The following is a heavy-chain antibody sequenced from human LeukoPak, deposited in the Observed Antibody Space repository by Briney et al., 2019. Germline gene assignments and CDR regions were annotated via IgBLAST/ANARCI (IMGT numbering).Heavy chain of an antibody. CDR1: GGSISSSSYY. J-gene: IGHJ6*03. CDR3: ARGRVSSSTWYSTYYYFFYMDF. V-gene: IGHV4-39*07. D-gene: IGHD4-11*01. CDR2: IYYSGST. Sequence: SETLSLTCTVSGGSISSSSYYWGWIRQPPGKGLEWIGSIYYSGSTYYNPSLKGRVTISVDTSKNQFSLKLSSVTAADTAVYFCARGRVSSSTWYSTYYYFFYMDFWGKGTTVTVSS.